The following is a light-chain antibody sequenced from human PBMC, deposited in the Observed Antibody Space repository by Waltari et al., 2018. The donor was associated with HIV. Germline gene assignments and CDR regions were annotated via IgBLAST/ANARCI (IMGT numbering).Light chain of an antibody. CDR2: LSSDGSH. J-gene: IGLJ2*01. Sequence: QLVLTQSPSASASLGASVKPTCPLSSAHSIHAIALHPQQPEQGPRYLMQLSSDGSHRKGDGIPDRFAGAASGAERYLTISNGQSEDEGTYYCQTWGAGIVVFGGGTRLSVL. CDR3: QTWGAGIVV. CDR1: SAHSIHA. V-gene: IGLV4-69*01.